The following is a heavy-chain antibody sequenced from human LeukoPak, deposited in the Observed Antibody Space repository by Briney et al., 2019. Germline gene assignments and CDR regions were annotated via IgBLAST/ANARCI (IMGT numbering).Heavy chain of an antibody. CDR1: GYTFTSYG. CDR2: ISAYNGNT. CDR3: ARGTEPTYYDYVWGSYRSSPWFDP. D-gene: IGHD3-16*02. J-gene: IGHJ5*02. Sequence: GASVKVSCKASGYTFTSYGISWVRQAPGQGLEWMGRISAYNGNTNYAQKLQGRVTMTTDTSTSTAYMELRSLRSDDTAVYYCARGTEPTYYDYVWGSYRSSPWFDPWGQGTLVTVSS. V-gene: IGHV1-18*01.